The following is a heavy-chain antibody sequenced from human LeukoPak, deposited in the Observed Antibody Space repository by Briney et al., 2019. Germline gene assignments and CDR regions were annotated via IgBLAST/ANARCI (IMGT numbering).Heavy chain of an antibody. J-gene: IGHJ4*02. CDR3: AKGNWNQYDY. V-gene: IGHV4-59*01. CDR1: GGSIGSYY. D-gene: IGHD1-20*01. Sequence: PSETLSLTCTVSGGSIGSYYWSWIRQPPGKGLEWIGYIYYSGSTNYNPSLKSRVTISVDTSKNQFSLKLSSVTAADTAVYYCAKGNWNQYDYWGQGTLVTVSS. CDR2: IYYSGST.